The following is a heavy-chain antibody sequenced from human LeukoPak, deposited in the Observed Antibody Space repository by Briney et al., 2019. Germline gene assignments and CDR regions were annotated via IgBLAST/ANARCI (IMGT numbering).Heavy chain of an antibody. V-gene: IGHV4-39*07. CDR2: INRSGST. CDR3: ARNQGGDGYNYRFDY. J-gene: IGHJ4*02. CDR1: GGSISSSSYY. Sequence: SETLSLTCTVSGGSISSSSYYWGWIRQPPGKGLEWIGEINRSGSTNYNPSLKSRVTISVDTSKNQFSLKLSSVTAADTAVYYCARNQGGDGYNYRFDYWGQGTLVTVSS. D-gene: IGHD5-24*01.